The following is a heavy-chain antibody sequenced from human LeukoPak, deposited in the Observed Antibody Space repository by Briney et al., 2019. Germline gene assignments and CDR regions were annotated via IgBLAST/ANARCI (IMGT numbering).Heavy chain of an antibody. CDR2: ISGSGGST. D-gene: IGHD5-24*01. J-gene: IGHJ4*02. V-gene: IGHV3-23*01. Sequence: GGSLRLSCAASGFTFGSYAMSWVRQAPGKGLEWVSAISGSGGSTYYADSVKGRFTISRDNSKNTLYLQMNSLRAEDTAVYYCAKDLLRDGYNKLDYWGQGTLVTVSS. CDR1: GFTFGSYA. CDR3: AKDLLRDGYNKLDY.